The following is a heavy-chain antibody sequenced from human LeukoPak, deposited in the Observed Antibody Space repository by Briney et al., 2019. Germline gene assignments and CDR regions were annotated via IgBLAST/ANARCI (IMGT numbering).Heavy chain of an antibody. J-gene: IGHJ5*02. CDR2: IYYSGST. CDR1: GGSISSSSYY. CDR3: ARLVMVRGQINNWFDP. V-gene: IGHV4-39*07. D-gene: IGHD3-10*01. Sequence: PSETLSLTCTVSGGSISSSSYYWGWLRQPPGKGLEWIGSIYYSGSTYYNPSLKSRVTISVDTSKNQFSLKLSSVTAADTAVYYCARLVMVRGQINNWFDPWGQGTLVTVSS.